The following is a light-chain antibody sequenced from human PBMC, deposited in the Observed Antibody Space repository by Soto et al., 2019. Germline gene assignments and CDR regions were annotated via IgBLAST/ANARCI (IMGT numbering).Light chain of an antibody. CDR1: QSVRSNS. V-gene: IGKV3-20*01. J-gene: IGKJ1*01. CDR2: GAS. CDR3: QQYGSSPWT. Sequence: EVVLTQSPGTLSLSPGERATLSCRASQSVRSNSVAWYQQKPGQPPRLLMYGASSRASGIPDRFSGSGSGTDFSLAISRVEPEDFAVYYCQQYGSSPWTFGQGTKVDIK.